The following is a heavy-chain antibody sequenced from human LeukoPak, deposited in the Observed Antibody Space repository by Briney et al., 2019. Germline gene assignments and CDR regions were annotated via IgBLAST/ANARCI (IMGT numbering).Heavy chain of an antibody. D-gene: IGHD6-13*01. CDR1: GLSFDDYA. V-gene: IGHV3-9*01. CDR3: AKGLSLEGGSTWKYNWFDA. CDR2: IGWNSVNI. Sequence: GRSLRLSCAASGLSFDDYAMHWVRQVPGRGLEWVSGIGWNSVNIGYVDSVKGRFTISRDNAKNSLFLQMDSLRVEDTALYFCAKGLSLEGGSTWKYNWFDAWGQGTVVIVSS. J-gene: IGHJ5*02.